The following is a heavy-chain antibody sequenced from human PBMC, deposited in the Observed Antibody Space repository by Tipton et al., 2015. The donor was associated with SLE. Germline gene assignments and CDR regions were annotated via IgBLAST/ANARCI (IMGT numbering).Heavy chain of an antibody. D-gene: IGHD2-8*01. CDR2: IYYSGST. CDR3: VRLRSKVLIDY. Sequence: TLSLTCTVSGGSVSRGSYYWAWIRQPPGKGPEWIGTIYYSGSTYYYPSLKSRITISVDTSKNQFSLEVRSVTAADTAVYYCVRLRSKVLIDYWGQGTLVTVSS. J-gene: IGHJ4*02. V-gene: IGHV4-39*07. CDR1: GGSVSRGSYY.